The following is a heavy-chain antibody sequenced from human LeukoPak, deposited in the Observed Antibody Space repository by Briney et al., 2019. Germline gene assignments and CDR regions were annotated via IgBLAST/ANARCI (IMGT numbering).Heavy chain of an antibody. CDR2: ISSNGGST. D-gene: IGHD3-22*01. J-gene: IGHJ3*02. CDR1: GFTFSSYA. CDR3: ARSMRGAYYYDSSGSFDI. Sequence: GGSLRPSCAASGFTFSSYAMHWVRQAPGKGLEYVSAISSNGGSTYYANSVKGRFTISRDNSKNTLYLQMGSLRAEDMAVYYCARSMRGAYYYDSSGSFDIWGQGTMVTVSS. V-gene: IGHV3-64*01.